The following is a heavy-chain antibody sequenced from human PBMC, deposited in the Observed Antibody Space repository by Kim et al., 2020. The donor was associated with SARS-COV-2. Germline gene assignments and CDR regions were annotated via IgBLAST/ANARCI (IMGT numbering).Heavy chain of an antibody. J-gene: IGHJ3*02. D-gene: IGHD1-26*01. V-gene: IGHV4-4*02. Sequence: NYNPSLKSRVTISVDKSKNQFSLKLSSVTAADTAVYYCARDAGGTSAFDIWGQGTMVTVSS. CDR3: ARDAGGTSAFDI.